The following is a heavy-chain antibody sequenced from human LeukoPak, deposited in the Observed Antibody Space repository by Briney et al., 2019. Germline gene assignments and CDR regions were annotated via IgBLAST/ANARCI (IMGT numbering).Heavy chain of an antibody. Sequence: SETLSLTCTVSGGSISSGDYYWSGIRQPPGKGLEWIGYIYYSGSTYYNPSLKSRVTISVDTSKNQFSLKLSSVTAADKAVYYCARDKRIAAAGTWFDPWGQGTLVTVSS. CDR2: IYYSGST. D-gene: IGHD6-13*01. CDR3: ARDKRIAAAGTWFDP. CDR1: GGSISSGDYY. V-gene: IGHV4-30-4*01. J-gene: IGHJ5*02.